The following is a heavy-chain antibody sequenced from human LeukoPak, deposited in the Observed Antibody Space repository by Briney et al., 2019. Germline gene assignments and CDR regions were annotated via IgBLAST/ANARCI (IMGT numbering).Heavy chain of an antibody. D-gene: IGHD6-13*01. V-gene: IGHV3-7*01. CDR3: KSGGAAPGNFDY. J-gene: IGHJ4*02. Sequence: GGSLRLSCAASGFTFSIYAMSWVRQAPGKGLQWVANIKHDGSEQYYVDSVKGRFTISRDNAKNSLYLQMNSLGVEDTAVYYCKSGGAAPGNFDYWGQGALVTVSS. CDR2: IKHDGSEQ. CDR1: GFTFSIYA.